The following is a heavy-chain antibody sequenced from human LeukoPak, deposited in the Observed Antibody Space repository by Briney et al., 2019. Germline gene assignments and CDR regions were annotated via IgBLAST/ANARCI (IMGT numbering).Heavy chain of an antibody. CDR3: ATSSGWYEY. CDR2: ISSTGGTT. D-gene: IGHD6-19*01. CDR1: GITFSSYG. V-gene: IGHV3-23*01. Sequence: GGTLRLSCAASGITFSSYGMSWVRQAPGKGLEWVSSISSTGGTTYYADSVKGRFTISRDNSKNTLYLQMNSLRAEDTAVYYCATSSGWYEYWGQGTLVTVSS. J-gene: IGHJ4*02.